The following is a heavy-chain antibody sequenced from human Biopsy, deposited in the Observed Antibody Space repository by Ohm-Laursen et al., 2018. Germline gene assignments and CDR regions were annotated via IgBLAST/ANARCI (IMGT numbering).Heavy chain of an antibody. J-gene: IGHJ4*02. CDR2: YYDRGST. D-gene: IGHD6-19*01. CDR3: ARGMRSSGWPYFDA. V-gene: IGHV4-61*01. CDR1: GDSVSSGSFY. Sequence: TLSLTCTVSGDSVSSGSFYWTRLPQPPGQGLEYIGYYYDRGSTANYNPSLESRVTMSVDIPKNQSSLKLSSVTAADTAIYYCARGMRSSGWPYFDAWGQGTLVTVSS.